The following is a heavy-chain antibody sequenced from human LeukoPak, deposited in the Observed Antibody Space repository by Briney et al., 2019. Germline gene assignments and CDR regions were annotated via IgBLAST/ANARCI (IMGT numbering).Heavy chain of an antibody. Sequence: SETLSLTCTVSGGSISSYYWSWIRQPPGKGLEWIGYIYYSGSTNYNPSLKSRVTISVDTSKNQFSLKLSSVTAVDTAVYYCARLSDYGDSFQHWGQGTLVTVSS. J-gene: IGHJ1*01. CDR2: IYYSGST. D-gene: IGHD4-17*01. CDR1: GGSISSYY. CDR3: ARLSDYGDSFQH. V-gene: IGHV4-59*12.